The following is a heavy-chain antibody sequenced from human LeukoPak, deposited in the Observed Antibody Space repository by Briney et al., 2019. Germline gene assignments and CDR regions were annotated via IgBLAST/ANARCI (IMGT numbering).Heavy chain of an antibody. CDR2: ISWNSGSI. Sequence: GGSLRLSCAASGFTFDDYAMHWVRQAPGKGLEWVSGISWNSGSIGYADSVKGRFTISRDNSKNTLYLQMNSLRAEDTAVYYCAKDGYSSGWYGDYYWGQGTLVTVSS. V-gene: IGHV3-9*01. J-gene: IGHJ4*02. D-gene: IGHD6-19*01. CDR1: GFTFDDYA. CDR3: AKDGYSSGWYGDYY.